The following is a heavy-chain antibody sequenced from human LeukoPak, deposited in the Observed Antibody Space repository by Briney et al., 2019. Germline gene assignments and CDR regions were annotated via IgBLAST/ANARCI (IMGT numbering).Heavy chain of an antibody. D-gene: IGHD2-2*01. CDR2: ISGSDNTE. CDR1: GFTFSDYH. J-gene: IGHJ5*02. Sequence: PGGSLRLSCAASGFTFSDYHMSWIRQAPGKGLEWLSYISGSDNTEYYTDSVKGRFTISRDNAKNSLYLQMNSLRVEDTAVYYCARGRCSTTSCYGYNWFDPWGQGTLVTVSS. CDR3: ARGRCSTTSCYGYNWFDP. V-gene: IGHV3-11*04.